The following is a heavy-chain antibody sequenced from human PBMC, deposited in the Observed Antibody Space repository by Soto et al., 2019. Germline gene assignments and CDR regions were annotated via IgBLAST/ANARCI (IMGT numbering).Heavy chain of an antibody. J-gene: IGHJ6*03. D-gene: IGHD7-27*01. CDR3: ARDLSWGSNWYYYMDV. Sequence: EVQLVESGGGLVQPGGSLRLSCATSGFILSDCAMNWVRQAPGKGLEWVSYISSSSSVIDYADSVKGRFTVSRDNARNSLYLQMNSLRAKDTAVYYCARDLSWGSNWYYYMDVWGKGTTVTVSS. CDR1: GFILSDCA. V-gene: IGHV3-48*01. CDR2: ISSSSSVI.